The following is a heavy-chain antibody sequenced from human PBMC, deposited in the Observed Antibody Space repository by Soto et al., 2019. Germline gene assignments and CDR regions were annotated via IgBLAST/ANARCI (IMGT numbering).Heavy chain of an antibody. CDR3: AKVRRTTIFDGLSLFDX. CDR2: IIGSGGTT. J-gene: IGHJ4*02. D-gene: IGHD3-3*01. Sequence: GGSLRLSCAASGFTFSSYAMSWVRQAPGKGLEFVSNIIGSGGTTYYADSVKGRFTISRENSKKTLYLQMNSLRAEDTAVYYCAKVRRTTIFDGLSLFDXWGQGTLVTVSX. CDR1: GFTFSSYA. V-gene: IGHV3-23*01.